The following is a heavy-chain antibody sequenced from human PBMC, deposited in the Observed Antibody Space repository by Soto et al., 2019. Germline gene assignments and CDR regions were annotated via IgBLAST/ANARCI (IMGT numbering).Heavy chain of an antibody. J-gene: IGHJ4*02. CDR1: GFTFSSSS. D-gene: IGHD6-13*01. Sequence: ESGGGLVQPGGSLRLSCAASGFTFSSSSMNWVRQAPGKGLEWVSYISSSSIAIYYADSVKGRFTISRDNAKNSLYLQMNSLRAEDTAVYYCARLRGSSNWETPSWGQGTLVTVSS. V-gene: IGHV3-48*01. CDR3: ARLRGSSNWETPS. CDR2: ISSSSIAI.